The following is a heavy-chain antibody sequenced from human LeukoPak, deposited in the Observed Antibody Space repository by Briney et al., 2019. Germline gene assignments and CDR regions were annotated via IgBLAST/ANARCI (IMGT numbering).Heavy chain of an antibody. V-gene: IGHV1-69-2*01. CDR3: ATDSSSIAAAESDY. CDR1: GHTFTDYY. J-gene: IGHJ4*02. CDR2: VDPEDGET. D-gene: IGHD6-13*01. Sequence: ASGKISCKVSGHTFTDYYMHWVQQAPGKGLEWMGLVDPEDGETIYAEKFQGRVTITADTSTDTAYMELSSLRSEDTAVYYCATDSSSIAAAESDYCGQGTLVTVSS.